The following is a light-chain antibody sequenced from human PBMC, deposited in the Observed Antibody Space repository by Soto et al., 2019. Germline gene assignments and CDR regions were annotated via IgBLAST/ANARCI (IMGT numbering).Light chain of an antibody. J-gene: IGLJ1*01. Sequence: SALTQPSSLSGSPGQSITLSRPGTNSDVGNYNLVSWYQQHPGKAPKLMIYDVSKRPSGVSNRFSGSKSGNTASLTISGLQADNKADYYCCSYAGDSYVFGPGTKVTVL. CDR3: CSYAGDSYV. CDR2: DVS. CDR1: NSDVGNYNL. V-gene: IGLV2-23*02.